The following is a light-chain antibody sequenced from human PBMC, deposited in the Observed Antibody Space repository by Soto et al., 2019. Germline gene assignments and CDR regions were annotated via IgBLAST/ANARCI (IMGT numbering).Light chain of an antibody. Sequence: QSALTQPPSASGSPGQSVTISCTGTSGDVGNYNFVSWYQHHPGKGPKLIIYEVTKRPSGVPDRFSGSKSGNTASLTVSGLQADDEADYHCSSYAGNDNLVFGGGTKVTVL. J-gene: IGLJ2*01. CDR1: SGDVGNYNF. V-gene: IGLV2-8*01. CDR2: EVT. CDR3: SSYAGNDNLV.